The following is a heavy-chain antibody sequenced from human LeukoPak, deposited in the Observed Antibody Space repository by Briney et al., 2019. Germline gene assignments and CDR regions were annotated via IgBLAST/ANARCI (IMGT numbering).Heavy chain of an antibody. CDR1: GYTFTGYY. CDR2: SNPNSGGT. CDR3: ARGYYDSSGYSDAFDI. Sequence: ASVKVSCKASGYTFTGYYMHWVRQAPGQGLEWMGWSNPNSGGTNYAQKFQGRVTMTRDTSISTAYMELSRLRSDDTAVYYCARGYYDSSGYSDAFDIWGQGTMVTVPS. J-gene: IGHJ3*02. V-gene: IGHV1-2*02. D-gene: IGHD3-22*01.